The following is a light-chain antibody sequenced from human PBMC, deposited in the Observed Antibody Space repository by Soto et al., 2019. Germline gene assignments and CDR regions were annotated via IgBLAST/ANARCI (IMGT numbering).Light chain of an antibody. CDR3: MQALQTPPFT. CDR1: QSLLHSNGYNY. Sequence: DIVMTQSPLSLPVTPGEPASISCRSSQSLLHSNGYNYLDWYLQKPWQSPQLLIHLGSNRASGVPDRFSGSGSGTDFTLTISRVEAEDVGVYYCMQALQTPPFTFGRGTKVDIK. V-gene: IGKV2-28*01. J-gene: IGKJ3*01. CDR2: LGS.